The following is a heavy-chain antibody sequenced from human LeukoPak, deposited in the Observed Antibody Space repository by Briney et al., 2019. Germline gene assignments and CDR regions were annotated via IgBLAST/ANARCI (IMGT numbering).Heavy chain of an antibody. V-gene: IGHV4-34*12. CDR3: AGYSGSPRYFDY. D-gene: IGHD6-6*01. J-gene: IGHJ4*02. CDR1: GGSFSGYY. CDR2: IIHSGST. Sequence: SETLSLTCTVYGGSFSGYYWSWIRQTPGKGLEWIGEIIHSGSTNYSPSPKSRVTISLDAAKSQFSLKLTSVTAPDTAVYYCAGYSGSPRYFDYWGQGTLVTVSS.